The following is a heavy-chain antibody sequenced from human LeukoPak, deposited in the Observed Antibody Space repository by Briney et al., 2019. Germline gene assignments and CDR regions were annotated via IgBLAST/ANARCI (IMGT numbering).Heavy chain of an antibody. V-gene: IGHV3-48*01. Sequence: GGSLRLSCAASGFTFSSHSMNWVRQAPGKGLEWVSYISSSSSTIYYADSVKGRFTISRDNAKNSLYLQMNSLRAEDTAVYYCAREYRYCGGDCHDPPDYWGQGTLVTVSS. CDR3: AREYRYCGGDCHDPPDY. CDR1: GFTFSSHS. D-gene: IGHD2-21*02. CDR2: ISSSSSTI. J-gene: IGHJ4*02.